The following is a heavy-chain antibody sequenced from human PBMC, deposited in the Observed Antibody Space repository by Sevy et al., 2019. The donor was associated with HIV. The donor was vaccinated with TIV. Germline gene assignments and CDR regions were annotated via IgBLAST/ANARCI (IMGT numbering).Heavy chain of an antibody. V-gene: IGHV4-59*01. J-gene: IGHJ4*02. Sequence: SETLSLTCTVSGGSISSYYWSWIRQPPGKGLEWIGYIYYSGSTNYNPALKSRVTISVDTSKNQFSLKLSSVTAADTAVYYCARRFSYSRDSSGYYPGFDYWGQGTLVTVSS. CDR2: IYYSGST. CDR1: GGSISSYY. D-gene: IGHD3-22*01. CDR3: ARRFSYSRDSSGYYPGFDY.